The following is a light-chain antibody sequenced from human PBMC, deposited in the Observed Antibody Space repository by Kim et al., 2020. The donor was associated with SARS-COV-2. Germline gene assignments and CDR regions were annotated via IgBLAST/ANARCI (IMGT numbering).Light chain of an antibody. V-gene: IGKV1-5*01. CDR3: QQYDSYPWT. J-gene: IGKJ1*01. Sequence: DIQMTQSPSTLSASVGDRVTITCRASQSISRYLAWYQQKAGKAPKLLIYDASTLESGVPSRFSGSGSGTVFTLTISSLQPDDFATYFCQQYDSYPWTFGPEPKVDIK. CDR1: QSISRY. CDR2: DAS.